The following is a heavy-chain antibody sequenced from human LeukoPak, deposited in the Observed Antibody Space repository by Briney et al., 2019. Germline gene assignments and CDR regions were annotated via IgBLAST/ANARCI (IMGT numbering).Heavy chain of an antibody. Sequence: SGPTLVKPPQTLTLTCTFSGFSLSTSGVGVGWIRQPPGKALEWLALIYWDDDKRYSPSLKSRLTITKDTSKNQVVLTMTNMDPVDTATYYCAHKGGYGYGSGGYYFDYWGQGTLVTVSS. J-gene: IGHJ4*02. CDR2: IYWDDDK. CDR1: GFSLSTSGVG. V-gene: IGHV2-5*02. D-gene: IGHD5-18*01. CDR3: AHKGGYGYGSGGYYFDY.